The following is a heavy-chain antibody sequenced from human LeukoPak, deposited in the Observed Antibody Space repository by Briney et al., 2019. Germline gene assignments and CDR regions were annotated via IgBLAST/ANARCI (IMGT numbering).Heavy chain of an antibody. Sequence: SETLSLTCTASGGSISSYYWSWIRQPPGKGLEWIGYIYYSGSTNYNPSLKSRVTISVDTSKNQFSLKLSSVTAADTAVYYCARHDPKLSRGAFDIWGQGTMVTVSS. CDR1: GGSISSYY. D-gene: IGHD2-15*01. J-gene: IGHJ3*02. V-gene: IGHV4-59*08. CDR2: IYYSGST. CDR3: ARHDPKLSRGAFDI.